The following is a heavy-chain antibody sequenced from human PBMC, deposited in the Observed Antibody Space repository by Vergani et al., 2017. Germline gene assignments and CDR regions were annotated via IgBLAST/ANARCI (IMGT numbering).Heavy chain of an antibody. CDR2: IWYDGSNK. D-gene: IGHD1-7*01. CDR3: AKDNWNYGRNDY. V-gene: IGHV3-33*06. Sequence: QVQLVESGGGVVQPGRSLRLSCAASGFTFSSYGMHWVRQAPGKGLEWVAVIWYDGSNKYYADSVKGRFTISRDNSKNTLYLQMNSLRAEDTAVYYCAKDNWNYGRNDYWGQGTLVTVSS. J-gene: IGHJ4*02. CDR1: GFTFSSYG.